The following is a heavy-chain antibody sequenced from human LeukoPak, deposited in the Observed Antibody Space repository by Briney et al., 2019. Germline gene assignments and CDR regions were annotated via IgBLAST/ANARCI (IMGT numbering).Heavy chain of an antibody. CDR1: GFTVSSNY. Sequence: GGSLRLSCAASGFTVSSNYMSWVRQAPGKGLEWVSVIYSGGSTYYADSVKGRFTISRDNSKNTPYLQMNSLRAEDTAVYYCAREGDYYDSKEYWGQGTLVTVSS. J-gene: IGHJ4*02. D-gene: IGHD3-22*01. V-gene: IGHV3-53*01. CDR3: AREGDYYDSKEY. CDR2: IYSGGST.